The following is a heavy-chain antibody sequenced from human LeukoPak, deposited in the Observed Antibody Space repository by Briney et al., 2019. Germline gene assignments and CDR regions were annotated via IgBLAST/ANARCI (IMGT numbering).Heavy chain of an antibody. CDR2: INPAGSST. D-gene: IGHD1-26*01. V-gene: IGHV3-74*01. Sequence: GGSLRLSCAASGFTVSSDWMHWVRQAPGQGLVWVSRINPAGSSTNYADSVKGRFTISRDNAMNTLYLHLNSLRAEDTAVYYCARGVRGSYGTDLWGQGTLVTVSS. CDR1: GFTVSSDW. J-gene: IGHJ5*02. CDR3: ARGVRGSYGTDL.